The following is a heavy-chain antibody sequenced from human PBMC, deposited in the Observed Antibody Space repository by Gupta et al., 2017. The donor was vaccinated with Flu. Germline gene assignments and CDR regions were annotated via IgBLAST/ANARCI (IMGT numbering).Heavy chain of an antibody. Sequence: EVQLVESGGGLVQPGGSLRLSCAASGFTFSHHWMHWVRQFPGEGPVWVSRISSEGTITNFVDSVRGRFTISRDNANNTLYLQMNNLSVEDTAVYYCRAFCSYYSYVIDSWGQVTLVIVSS. CDR1: GFTFSHHW. D-gene: IGHD3-10*01. CDR2: ISSEGTIT. V-gene: IGHV3-74*01. CDR3: RAFCSYYSYVIDS. J-gene: IGHJ4*02.